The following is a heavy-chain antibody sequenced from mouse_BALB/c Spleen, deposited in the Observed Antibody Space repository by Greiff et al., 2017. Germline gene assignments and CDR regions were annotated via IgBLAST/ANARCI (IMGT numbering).Heavy chain of an antibody. V-gene: IGHV5-17*02. CDR3: ARSGLGRQFAY. Sequence: EVQRVESGGGLVQPGGSRKLSCAASGFTFSSFGMHWVRQAPEKGLEWVAYISSGSSTIYYADTVKGRFTISRDNPKNTLFLQMTSLRSEDTAMYYCARSGLGRQFAYWGQGTLVTVSA. J-gene: IGHJ3*01. CDR1: GFTFSSFG. D-gene: IGHD4-1*01. CDR2: ISSGSSTI.